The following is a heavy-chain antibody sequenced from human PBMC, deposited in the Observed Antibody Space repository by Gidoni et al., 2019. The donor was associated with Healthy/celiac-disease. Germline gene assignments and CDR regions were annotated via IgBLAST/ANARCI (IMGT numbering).Heavy chain of an antibody. CDR1: AYSFTSYW. V-gene: IGHV5-51*01. D-gene: IGHD3-22*01. Sequence: EVQLVQSGSEVKKPGQSLKISCKVSAYSFTSYWIGWVRQMPGKGLEWMGIIYPGDSDTRYSPSFQGQVTISADKSISTAYLQWSSLKASDTAMYYCARHVSYDSSGSDYWGQGTLVTVSS. CDR3: ARHVSYDSSGSDY. J-gene: IGHJ4*02. CDR2: IYPGDSDT.